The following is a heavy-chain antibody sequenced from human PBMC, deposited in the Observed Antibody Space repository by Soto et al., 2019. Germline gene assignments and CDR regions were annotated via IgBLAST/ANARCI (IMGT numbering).Heavy chain of an antibody. J-gene: IGHJ6*02. D-gene: IGHD3-9*01. V-gene: IGHV4-31*03. CDR2: IYYSGST. CDR3: ARSRKGILRYFDWLSNYGMDV. Sequence: SETLSLTCTVSGGSIISGGYYWSLIRQHPGKGLEWIGYIYYSGSTYYNPSLKSRVTISVDTPKNQFSLKLSSVTAADTAVYYCARSRKGILRYFDWLSNYGMDVWGQGTTVTVSS. CDR1: GGSIISGGYY.